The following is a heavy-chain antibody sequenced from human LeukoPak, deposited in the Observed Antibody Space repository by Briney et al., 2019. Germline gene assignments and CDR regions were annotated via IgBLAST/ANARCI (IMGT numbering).Heavy chain of an antibody. CDR1: GGSIISSNYY. Sequence: SETLSLTCSVSGGSIISSNYYWGWIRQPPGKGLQWIGSIYQSGSGSSYYNPSLKSRVTISGDTSKNQFFLRLSSVTAADTAVYYCASTLRFLPYRRFDYWGQGTLVTVPS. J-gene: IGHJ4*02. CDR2: IYQSGSGSS. CDR3: ASTLRFLPYRRFDY. V-gene: IGHV4-39*01. D-gene: IGHD3-3*01.